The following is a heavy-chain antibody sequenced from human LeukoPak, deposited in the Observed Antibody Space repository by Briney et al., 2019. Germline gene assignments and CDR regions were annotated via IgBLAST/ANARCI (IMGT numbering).Heavy chain of an antibody. J-gene: IGHJ4*02. CDR2: LKCRGGGETA. CDR1: GFNFNDAW. V-gene: IGHV3-15*01. D-gene: IGHD6-13*01. CDR3: ARDWGIAAAGTFDY. Sequence: PGGSLRLSCVVSGFNFNDAWMSWVRQAPGKGLEWVGRLKCRGGGETADYSAPVKGRFTISRDNAKNSLYLQMNSLRAEDTAVYYCARDWGIAAAGTFDYWGQGTLVTVSS.